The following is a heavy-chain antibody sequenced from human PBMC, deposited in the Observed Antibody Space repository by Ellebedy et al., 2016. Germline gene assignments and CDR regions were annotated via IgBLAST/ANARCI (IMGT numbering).Heavy chain of an antibody. V-gene: IGHV3-30*18. J-gene: IGHJ4*02. CDR2: ISYDGSNK. CDR1: GFTFSSYG. D-gene: IGHD1-26*01. Sequence: GESLKISXAASGFTFSSYGMHWVRQAPGKGLEWVAVISYDGSNKYYADSVKGRFTISRDNSKNTLYLQMNSLRAEDTAVYYCAKEMLQTDLVGATANLFDYWGQGTLVTVSS. CDR3: AKEMLQTDLVGATANLFDY.